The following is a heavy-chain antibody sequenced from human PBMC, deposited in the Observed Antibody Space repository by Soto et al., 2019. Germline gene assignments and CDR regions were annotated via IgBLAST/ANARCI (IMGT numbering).Heavy chain of an antibody. CDR2: INSDGSST. V-gene: IGHV3-74*01. J-gene: IGHJ4*02. Sequence: SLRHSCAASGFTFSSYWMHWVRQAPGKGLVWVSRINSDGSSTSYADSVKGRFTISRDNAKNTLYLQMNSLRAEDTAVYYCASGSIAAAGNGGYYWGQGTLVTVSS. D-gene: IGHD6-13*01. CDR1: GFTFSSYW. CDR3: ASGSIAAAGNGGYY.